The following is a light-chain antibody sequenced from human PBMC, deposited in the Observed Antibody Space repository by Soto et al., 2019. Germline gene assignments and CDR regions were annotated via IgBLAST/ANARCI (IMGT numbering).Light chain of an antibody. Sequence: IQLTQSPSSLSASEGDRVTITCRASQGISSYLAWYQQKPGKAPKLLIYAASSLQSGVPSRFSGSGSGTEFTLTISSLQPEDFATYYCQQSYSAPWTFGQGTKVDIK. J-gene: IGKJ1*01. CDR3: QQSYSAPWT. CDR1: QGISSY. V-gene: IGKV1-39*01. CDR2: AAS.